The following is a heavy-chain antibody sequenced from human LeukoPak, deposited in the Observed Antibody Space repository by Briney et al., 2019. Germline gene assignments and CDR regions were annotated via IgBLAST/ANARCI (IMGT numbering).Heavy chain of an antibody. V-gene: IGHV3-23*01. D-gene: IGHD2-15*01. CDR2: IGGDVRT. J-gene: IGHJ4*02. CDR1: GFIFCSNA. Sequence: GGSLRLSCEASGFIFCSNAMSWVRQAPGKGLEWVSGIGGDVRTHYADSVKGRFTISRDNSKNTMYLQMNSLRAEDTAVYYCAKDIIGWSFDYWGQGTLVTVSS. CDR3: AKDIIGWSFDY.